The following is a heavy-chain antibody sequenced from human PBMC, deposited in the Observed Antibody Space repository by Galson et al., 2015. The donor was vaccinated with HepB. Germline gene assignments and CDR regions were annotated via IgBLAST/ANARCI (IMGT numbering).Heavy chain of an antibody. V-gene: IGHV3-11*01. D-gene: IGHD2/OR15-2a*01. Sequence: SLRLSCAGSGFIFTDYYMSWIRQAPGKGLEWVSYISGSGSTTIFYADSVKGRFTISRDNAKNSLYLQMTSLRAEDTAVYYCARATLGWFDPWGQGTLVTVSS. CDR3: ARATLGWFDP. CDR1: GFIFTDYY. CDR2: ISGSGSTTI. J-gene: IGHJ5*02.